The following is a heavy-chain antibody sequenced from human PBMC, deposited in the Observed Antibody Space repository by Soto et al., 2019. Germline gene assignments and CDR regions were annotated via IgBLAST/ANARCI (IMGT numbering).Heavy chain of an antibody. D-gene: IGHD6-13*01. J-gene: IGHJ4*02. CDR1: GFTFSSYA. V-gene: IGHV3-53*01. CDR2: IYSGGST. CDR3: ARGLAADRGYYFDY. Sequence: GGSLRLSCAASGFTFSSYAMSWVRQAPGKGLEWVSVIYSGGSTYYADSVKGRFTISRDNSKNTLYLQMNSLRAEDTAVYYCARGLAADRGYYFDYWGQGTLVTVSS.